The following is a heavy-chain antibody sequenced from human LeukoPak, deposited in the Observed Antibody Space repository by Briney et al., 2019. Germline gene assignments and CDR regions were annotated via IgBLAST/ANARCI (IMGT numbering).Heavy chain of an antibody. CDR3: ARGGGGYSYGLGY. CDR1: GFTFNTYH. D-gene: IGHD5-18*01. Sequence: PGGSLRLSCAASGFTFNTYHFHWVRQAPGKGLEWVSTISSDSTSFKYYAHSVQGRFTISRDNAQNSLYLQMNSLRAEDTAVYYCARGGGGYSYGLGYWGQGTLVTVSS. J-gene: IGHJ4*02. CDR2: ISSDSTSFK. V-gene: IGHV3-21*04.